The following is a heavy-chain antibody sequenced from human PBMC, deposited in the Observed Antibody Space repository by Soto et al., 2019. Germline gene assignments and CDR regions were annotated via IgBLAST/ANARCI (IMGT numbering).Heavy chain of an antibody. D-gene: IGHD2-21*02. CDR3: ARGGAIVVMTAPFDL. J-gene: IGHJ5*02. V-gene: IGHV1-46*03. Sequence: QVQLVQSGAEVKKPGASVKVSCKASGYIFTNYYIHWVRQAPGQGLEWMGTINAGGGYTTYAQRFLDKDSMHSDTSTSTDSMELSSLRSEDTGLYYCARGGAIVVMTAPFDLWGQGTLVTVTS. CDR1: GYIFTNYY. CDR2: INAGGGYT.